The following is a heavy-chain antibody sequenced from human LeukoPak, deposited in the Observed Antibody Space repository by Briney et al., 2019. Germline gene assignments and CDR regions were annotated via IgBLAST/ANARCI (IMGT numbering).Heavy chain of an antibody. Sequence: SEALSLTCTVSGGSISSSSYYWGWIRQPPGKGLEWIGSIYYSGSTYYNPSLKSRVTISVDTSKNQFSLKLSSVTAADTAVYYCARSPISYSSSWDYMDVWGKGTTVTVSS. CDR1: GGSISSSSYY. V-gene: IGHV4-39*07. D-gene: IGHD6-13*01. CDR3: ARSPISYSSSWDYMDV. CDR2: IYYSGST. J-gene: IGHJ6*03.